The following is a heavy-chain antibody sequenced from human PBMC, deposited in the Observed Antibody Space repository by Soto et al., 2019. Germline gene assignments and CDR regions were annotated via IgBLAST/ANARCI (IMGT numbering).Heavy chain of an antibody. V-gene: IGHV1-18*01. J-gene: IGHJ6*02. D-gene: IGHD5-12*01. Sequence: QVQLVQSGAEVKKPGASVKVSCKASGYTFTSYGISWVRQAPGQGLEWMGWISAYNGNTNYAQKLQGRVTMTTDTSTSTAYMELRSLRSDDTAVYYCARDPSGYPRQGYYGMDVWGQGTTVTVSS. CDR1: GYTFTSYG. CDR2: ISAYNGNT. CDR3: ARDPSGYPRQGYYGMDV.